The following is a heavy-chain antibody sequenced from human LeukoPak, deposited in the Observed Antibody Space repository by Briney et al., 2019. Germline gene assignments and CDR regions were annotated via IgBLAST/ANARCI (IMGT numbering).Heavy chain of an antibody. CDR1: GFTFSDNY. D-gene: IGHD3-10*01. J-gene: IGHJ4*02. CDR2: ISSSSTST. Sequence: GGSLRLSCAAPGFTFSDNYMSWMRQAPGKGLEWVSYISSSSTSTNYADSVKGRFTISRDNAKNSLYLQMNSLRAEDTAVYYCARGGVYYLGQGTLVTVSS. V-gene: IGHV3-11*05. CDR3: ARGGVYY.